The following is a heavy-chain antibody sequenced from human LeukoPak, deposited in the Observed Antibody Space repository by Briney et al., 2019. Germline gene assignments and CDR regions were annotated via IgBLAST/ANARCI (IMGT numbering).Heavy chain of an antibody. V-gene: IGHV3-30*18. J-gene: IGHJ4*02. CDR2: VSYDGSDK. D-gene: IGHD1-26*01. CDR3: AKTQTNRYYYFDY. Sequence: GGSLRLSCAASGFTFSNYEMNWVRQAPGKGLEWVAIVSYDGSDKYYADSVKGRFTISRDNSKNTLYLQMNSLRPEDTAVYYCAKTQTNRYYYFDYWGQGTLVTVSS. CDR1: GFTFSNYE.